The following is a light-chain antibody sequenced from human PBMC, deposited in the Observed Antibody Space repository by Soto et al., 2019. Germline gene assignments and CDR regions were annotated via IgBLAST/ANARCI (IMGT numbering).Light chain of an antibody. CDR3: QQANIFPLT. CDR1: QGISRW. Sequence: DIQLTQSPSSVSASVGDRVTITCWASQGISRWLAWYQQKPGKAPKLLIYAASSLHSGVPSRFSGSGSGTDFTLIISSLQPEDFATYYCQQANIFPLTFGGGTKVEIK. V-gene: IGKV1D-12*01. J-gene: IGKJ4*01. CDR2: AAS.